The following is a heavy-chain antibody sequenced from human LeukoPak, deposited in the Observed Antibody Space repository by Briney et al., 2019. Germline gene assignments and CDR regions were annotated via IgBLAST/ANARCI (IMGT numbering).Heavy chain of an antibody. D-gene: IGHD3-9*01. CDR2: ISYDGSNK. CDR1: GFTFSSYA. Sequence: GRSLRLSCAASGFTFSSYAIHWVRQAPGKGLEWVALISYDGSNKYYAESVKGRFTISRDNSKNTLFLQMNSLRAEDTAVYYCARAIQYFAWLPNNWIDPWGQGTLVTVSS. V-gene: IGHV3-30-3*01. J-gene: IGHJ5*02. CDR3: ARAIQYFAWLPNNWIDP.